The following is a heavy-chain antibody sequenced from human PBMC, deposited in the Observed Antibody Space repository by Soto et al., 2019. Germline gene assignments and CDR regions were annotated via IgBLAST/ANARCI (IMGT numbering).Heavy chain of an antibody. CDR2: IYWDDDK. D-gene: IGHD3-10*01. Sequence: QITLKESGPTLVKPTQTLTLTCTFSGFSLSTSGVGVGWIRQPPGKALEWLALIYWDDDKRYSPSLKSRLTITKDTSKNQVVLTMTNMDPVDTATYYCAHRQPEPYGSGTGMDVWGQGTTVTVSS. J-gene: IGHJ6*02. CDR1: GFSLSTSGVG. V-gene: IGHV2-5*02. CDR3: AHRQPEPYGSGTGMDV.